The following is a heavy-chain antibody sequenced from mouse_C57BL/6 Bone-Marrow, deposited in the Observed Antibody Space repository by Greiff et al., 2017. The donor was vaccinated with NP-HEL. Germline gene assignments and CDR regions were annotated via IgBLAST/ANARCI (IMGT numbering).Heavy chain of an antibody. V-gene: IGHV1-15*01. CDR2: IDPETGGT. CDR3: TRVPYYYGSCFDH. CDR1: GYTFTDYE. D-gene: IGHD1-1*01. J-gene: IGHJ2*01. Sequence: VKLMESGAELVRPGASVTLSCKASGYTFTDYEMHWVKQTPVHGLEWIGAIDPETGGTAYNQKFKGKAILTADKSSSTAYMELRSLTSEDSAVYYWTRVPYYYGSCFDHWGQGTTLTVSS.